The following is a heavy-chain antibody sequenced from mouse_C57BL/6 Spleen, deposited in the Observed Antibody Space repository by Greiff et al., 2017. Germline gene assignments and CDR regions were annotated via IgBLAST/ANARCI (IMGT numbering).Heavy chain of an antibody. J-gene: IGHJ4*01. Sequence: VQLQQPGAELVMPGASVKLSCKASGYTFTSYWMHWVKQRPGQGLEWIGEIDPSDSYTNYNQKFKGKSTLTVDKSSSTAYMQLSSLTSEDSAVYYCARGVRPYYYAMDYWGQGTSVTVSS. V-gene: IGHV1-69*01. CDR3: ARGVRPYYYAMDY. CDR1: GYTFTSYW. D-gene: IGHD3-2*02. CDR2: IDPSDSYT.